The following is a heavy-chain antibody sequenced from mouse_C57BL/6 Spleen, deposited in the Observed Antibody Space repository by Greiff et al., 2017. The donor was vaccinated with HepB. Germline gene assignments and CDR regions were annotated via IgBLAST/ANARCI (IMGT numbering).Heavy chain of an antibody. CDR1: GYSITSGYY. V-gene: IGHV3-6*01. J-gene: IGHJ1*03. D-gene: IGHD2-3*01. CDR2: ISYDGSN. Sequence: EVQLQESGPGLVKPSQSLSLTCSVTGYSITSGYYWNWIRQFPGNKLEWMGYISYDGSNNYNPSLKNRISITRDTSKNQFFLKLNSVTTEDTATYYCAREVYDGYYWYFDVWGTGTTVTVSS. CDR3: AREVYDGYYWYFDV.